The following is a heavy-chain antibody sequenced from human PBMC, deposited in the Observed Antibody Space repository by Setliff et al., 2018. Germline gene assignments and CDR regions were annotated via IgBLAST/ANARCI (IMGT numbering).Heavy chain of an antibody. CDR1: GGSISSGSDY. V-gene: IGHV4-61*02. CDR2: IYTSGST. J-gene: IGHJ6*03. D-gene: IGHD3-3*01. CDR3: ARMSGFQYIDV. Sequence: SETLSLTCSVSGGSISSGSDYWTWIRQPAGKGLEWIGRIYTSGSTNYNPSLKSRVTISVDASKNQLSLNLRSVTAADTAVYYCARMSGFQYIDVWGKGTTVTVSS.